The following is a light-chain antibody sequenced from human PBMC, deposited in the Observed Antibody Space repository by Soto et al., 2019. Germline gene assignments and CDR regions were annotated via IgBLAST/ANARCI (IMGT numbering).Light chain of an antibody. CDR3: QQRSNWPPRT. CDR1: QSVSSY. Sequence: VLRQCPATLSLSQGERATLSCRASQSVSSYLACYQQKPGQAPRLLIYDASNRANGIPARFSGSGAGTDFTLTISSLEPEDFAVYYCQQRSNWPPRTFGQGTKVDIK. J-gene: IGKJ1*01. V-gene: IGKV3-11*01. CDR2: DAS.